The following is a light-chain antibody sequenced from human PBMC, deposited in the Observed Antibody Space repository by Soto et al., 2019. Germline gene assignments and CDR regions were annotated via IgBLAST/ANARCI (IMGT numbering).Light chain of an antibody. V-gene: IGKV3-11*01. CDR3: QQRSYWAPSLS. CDR2: ATS. Sequence: EIVLTQSPATLSLSPGERATLSCRASQSVTKSLAWYQQKPGQAPRLLIFATSHRATDIPTRFSGSGSETGFTLTISSLEPEDFAVYYCQQRSYWAPSLSFGGGTKVEIK. J-gene: IGKJ4*02. CDR1: QSVTKS.